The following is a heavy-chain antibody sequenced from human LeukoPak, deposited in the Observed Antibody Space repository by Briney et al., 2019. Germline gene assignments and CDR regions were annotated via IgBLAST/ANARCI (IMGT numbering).Heavy chain of an antibody. D-gene: IGHD3-9*01. Sequence: ASVKVSCKASGYTFTDYYIHWVRQAPGQGLEWMGWINSNSGGTNYAQKFQGRVTMTRDTSISTAYMELSRLRSDDTAVYYCARANYDILTGYSLSYYYYGMDVWGQGTTVTVSS. CDR2: INSNSGGT. V-gene: IGHV1-2*02. CDR3: ARANYDILTGYSLSYYYYGMDV. CDR1: GYTFTDYY. J-gene: IGHJ6*02.